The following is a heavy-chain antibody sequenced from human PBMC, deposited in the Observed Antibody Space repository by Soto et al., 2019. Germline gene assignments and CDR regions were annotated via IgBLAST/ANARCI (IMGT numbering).Heavy chain of an antibody. CDR2: INAGNGNT. V-gene: IGHV1-3*01. Sequence: QVQLVQSGAEVKKPGASVKVSCKASGYTFTSYAMQWVRQAPGQRLGWMGWINAGNGNTKYSQKFQGRVTITRDTPASTANMELSSLRSEDTAVYYCARGPGGPDGPGDYWGQGTLVTVSS. CDR1: GYTFTSYA. CDR3: ARGPGGPDGPGDY. D-gene: IGHD2-15*01. J-gene: IGHJ4*02.